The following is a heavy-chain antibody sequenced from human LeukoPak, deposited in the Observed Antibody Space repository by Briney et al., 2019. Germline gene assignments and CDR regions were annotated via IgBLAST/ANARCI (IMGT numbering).Heavy chain of an antibody. J-gene: IGHJ6*02. CDR1: GLSFSSFA. CDR2: IRGNGET. Sequence: GGSLRLSCAASGLSFSSFAMSWVRQGPARGLEWVSSIRGNGETFYADSVKGRFTISRDNSKNTLYLQMNSLRAEDTAVYYCARAPLGGMDVWGQGTTVTVSS. V-gene: IGHV3-23*01. CDR3: ARAPLGGMDV.